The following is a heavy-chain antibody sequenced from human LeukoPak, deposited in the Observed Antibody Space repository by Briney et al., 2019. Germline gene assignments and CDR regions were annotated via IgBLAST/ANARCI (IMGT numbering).Heavy chain of an antibody. CDR2: IKQDGSEK. CDR1: GFTFSSYW. Sequence: GGSLRLSCAASGFTFSSYWMSWVRQAPGKGLEWVANIKQDGSEKYYVDSVKGRFTISRDNAKNSLYLQMNSLRAEDTAVYYRARVSMVRGVIINSWFDPWGQGTLVTVSS. V-gene: IGHV3-7*01. J-gene: IGHJ5*02. CDR3: ARVSMVRGVIINSWFDP. D-gene: IGHD3-10*01.